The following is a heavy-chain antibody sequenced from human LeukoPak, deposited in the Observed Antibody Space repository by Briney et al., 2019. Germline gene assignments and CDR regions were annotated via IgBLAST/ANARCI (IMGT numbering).Heavy chain of an antibody. CDR3: ARLEVRGVIGP. V-gene: IGHV3-53*01. CDR1: EFAVSSNY. CDR2: IYTGGTT. Sequence: PGGSLTLSCVASEFAVSSNYMNWVRQAPGKGLEWVSTIYTGGTTYYADSVKGRFTVSRDKSQNTLYLQMNSLRVEDTAVYYCARLEVRGVIGPWGQGTLVTVSS. D-gene: IGHD3-10*01. J-gene: IGHJ5*02.